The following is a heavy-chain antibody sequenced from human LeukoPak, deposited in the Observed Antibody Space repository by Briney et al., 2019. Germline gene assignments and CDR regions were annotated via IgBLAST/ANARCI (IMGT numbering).Heavy chain of an antibody. CDR2: IYTSGST. D-gene: IGHD3-22*01. CDR3: ARDNYDSSGYYRLSYYHYMDV. J-gene: IGHJ6*03. V-gene: IGHV4-4*07. CDR1: GGSISSYY. Sequence: SETLSLTCTVSGGSISSYYWSWIRQPAGKGLEWIGRIYTSGSTNYNPSLKSRVAISVDKSKNQFSLKLSSVTAADTAVYYCARDNYDSSGYYRLSYYHYMDVWGKGTTVTVPS.